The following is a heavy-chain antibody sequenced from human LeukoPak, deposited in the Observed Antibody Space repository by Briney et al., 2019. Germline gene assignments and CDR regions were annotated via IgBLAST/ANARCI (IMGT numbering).Heavy chain of an antibody. Sequence: PGGSLRLSCAASGFTFSNYWMSWVRQAPGKGLEWVANIKQDGSKKNYVDSVKGRFTISRDNAKNSLYLQMNSLRAEDTAVYYCAREFHYYDSSGYYYKEEYFQHWGQGTLVTVSS. CDR2: IKQDGSKK. D-gene: IGHD3-22*01. V-gene: IGHV3-7*01. CDR3: AREFHYYDSSGYYYKEEYFQH. J-gene: IGHJ1*01. CDR1: GFTFSNYW.